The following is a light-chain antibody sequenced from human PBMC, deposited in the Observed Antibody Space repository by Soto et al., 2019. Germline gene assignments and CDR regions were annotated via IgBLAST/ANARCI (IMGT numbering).Light chain of an antibody. CDR2: NVS. V-gene: IGLV2-14*01. CDR3: SSFTSSSTLV. J-gene: IGLJ2*01. Sequence: QSALTQPASVSGSPGQSTTISCTGTSSDVGGYNYVSWYQQHPGKAPKLMIHNVSNRPSGVPNRFSGSKSGYTASLTISGLQAEDEADYYCSSFTSSSTLVFGGGTKLT. CDR1: SSDVGGYNY.